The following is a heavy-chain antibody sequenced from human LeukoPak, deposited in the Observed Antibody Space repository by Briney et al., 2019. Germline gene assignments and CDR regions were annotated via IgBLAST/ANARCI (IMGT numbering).Heavy chain of an antibody. CDR3: ARGGGLRYNSGWYWYYDY. Sequence: SETLSLTCTVSGGSISSYYWSWIRQPPGKGLEWIGYIYYSGSTNYNPSLKSRVTISVDTSKNHFSLKLSSVTAADTAVYYCARGGGLRYNSGWYWYYDYWGQGTLVTVSS. J-gene: IGHJ4*02. CDR2: IYYSGST. V-gene: IGHV4-59*01. CDR1: GGSISSYY. D-gene: IGHD6-19*01.